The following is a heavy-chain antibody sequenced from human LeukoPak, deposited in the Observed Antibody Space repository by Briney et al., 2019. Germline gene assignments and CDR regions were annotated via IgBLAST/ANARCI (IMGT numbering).Heavy chain of an antibody. V-gene: IGHV7-4-1*02. CDR3: ARGTPSSWTGGDY. D-gene: IGHD6-13*01. J-gene: IGHJ4*02. CDR2: INTNTGNP. CDR1: GYTFTTYA. Sequence: AASVKVSCKASGYTFTTYAVNWVRQAPGQGLEWMGWINTNTGNPTYAQGFTGRFVFSLDTSVSTAYLQISSLKAEDTAVYYCARGTPSSWTGGDYWGQGTLVTVSS.